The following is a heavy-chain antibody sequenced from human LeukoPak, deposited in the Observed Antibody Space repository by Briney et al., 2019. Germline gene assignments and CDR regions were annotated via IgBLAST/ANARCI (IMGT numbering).Heavy chain of an antibody. CDR3: ATDMSGRIDY. J-gene: IGHJ4*02. CDR1: GGSISSYY. V-gene: IGHV4-59*01. CDR2: IYYSGST. D-gene: IGHD2-8*02. Sequence: SETLSLTCTVSGGSISSYYWSWIRQPPGKGLEWIGYIYYSGSTNYNPSLKSRVTISADTSKNKFSLKLSSVTSEATAVHYCATDMSGRIDYWGQGTLVTVSS.